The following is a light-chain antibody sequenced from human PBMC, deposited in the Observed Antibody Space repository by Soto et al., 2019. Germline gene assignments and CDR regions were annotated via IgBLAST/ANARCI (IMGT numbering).Light chain of an antibody. J-gene: IGKJ3*01. V-gene: IGKV3-20*01. CDR1: QSVSSNH. CDR2: GGS. CDR3: QQSYSTPRRFT. Sequence: DIVLTQSPGTLSLSPGERATLYCRASQSVSSNHLAWYQQKPGEAPRLLIYGGSSLQSGVPSRFSGSGSGTDFTLTISSLQPEDFATYYCQQSYSTPRRFTFGPGTKVDIK.